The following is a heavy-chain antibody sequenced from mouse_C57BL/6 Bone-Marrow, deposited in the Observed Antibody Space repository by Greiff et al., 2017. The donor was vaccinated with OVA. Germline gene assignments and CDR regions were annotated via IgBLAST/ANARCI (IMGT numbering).Heavy chain of an antibody. J-gene: IGHJ2*01. CDR3: ARRKSYGNYVDY. CDR1: GYTFTTYP. D-gene: IGHD2-1*01. Sequence: QVQLKQSGAELVKPGASVKLSCTASGYTFTTYPIEWMKQTPGKSLEWIGNFPPYNDDTKYTEKFKGKATLTIEKSSSTVYLELSRLTSDDSAVYYCARRKSYGNYVDYWGQGTTLTVSS. V-gene: IGHV1-47*01. CDR2: FPPYNDDT.